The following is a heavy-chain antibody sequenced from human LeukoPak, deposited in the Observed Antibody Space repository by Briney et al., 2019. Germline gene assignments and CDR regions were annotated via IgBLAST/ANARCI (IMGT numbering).Heavy chain of an antibody. CDR2: INPSGGST. CDR3: AREFTRLALYFDY. J-gene: IGHJ4*02. D-gene: IGHD6-19*01. Sequence: GASVEVSCKASGYTFTSYYMHWVRQAPGQGLEWMGIINPSGGSTSYAQKFQGRVTMTRDTSTSTVYMEVSSLRSEDTAVYYCAREFTRLALYFDYWGQGTLVTVSS. CDR1: GYTFTSYY. V-gene: IGHV1-46*01.